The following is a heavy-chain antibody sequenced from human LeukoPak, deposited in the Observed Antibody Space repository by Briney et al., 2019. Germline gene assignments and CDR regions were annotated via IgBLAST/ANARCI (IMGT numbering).Heavy chain of an antibody. D-gene: IGHD5-12*01. V-gene: IGHV4-59*01. CDR1: GGSLNGYY. J-gene: IGHJ4*02. CDR3: ARGRIEWLRFYLDY. CDR2: IYYSGST. Sequence: PSETLSLTCTVSGGSLNGYYWSWIRQPPGKGLEWIGYIYYSGSTNYNPSLKSRVTISVDTSKNQFSLKLSSVTAADTAVYYCARGRIEWLRFYLDYWGQGTLVTVSS.